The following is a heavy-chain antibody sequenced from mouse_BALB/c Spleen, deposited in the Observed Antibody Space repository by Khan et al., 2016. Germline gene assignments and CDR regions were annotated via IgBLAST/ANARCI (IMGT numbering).Heavy chain of an antibody. V-gene: IGHV2-6-7*01. CDR1: GFSLGAYG. D-gene: IGHD2-2*01. CDR3: ARDGSGYYAMDY. J-gene: IGHJ4*01. Sequence: QVQLKQSGPGLVAPSQSLSITCTVAGFSLGAYGVNWVRQPPGKGLEWLGMIWGDGSTDYNSALKSRLSNSKDNSKSQVFLKMNSLQTDDTARYDCARDGSGYYAMDYWGQGTSVTVSS. CDR2: IWGDGST.